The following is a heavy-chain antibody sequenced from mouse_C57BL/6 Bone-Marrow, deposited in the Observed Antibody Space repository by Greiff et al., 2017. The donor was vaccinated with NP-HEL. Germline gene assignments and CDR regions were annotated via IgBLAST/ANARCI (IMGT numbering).Heavy chain of an antibody. CDR1: GFTFSNYW. V-gene: IGHV6-3*01. CDR2: IRLKSDNYAT. CDR3: TSYYYGSKRAMDY. Sequence: EVKVEESGGGLVQPGGSMKLSCVASGFTFSNYWMNWVRQSPEKGLEWVAQIRLKSDNYATHYAESVKGRFTISRDDSKSSVYLQMNNLRAEDTGIYYCTSYYYGSKRAMDYWGQGTSVTVSS. J-gene: IGHJ4*01. D-gene: IGHD1-1*01.